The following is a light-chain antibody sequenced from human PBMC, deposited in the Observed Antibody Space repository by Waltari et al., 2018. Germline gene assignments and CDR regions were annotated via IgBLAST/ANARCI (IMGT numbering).Light chain of an antibody. CDR1: SSDVGGYNY. V-gene: IGLV2-14*03. CDR3: SSYTSSSSYVL. Sequence: QSALTQPASVSGSPGQSIAISCPGTSSDVGGYNYVSWYQQHPGKAPKLMIYDVTNRPSGVSDRFSGSKSGNTASLTISGLQAEDEADYYCSSYTSSSSYVLFGGGTKLTVL. CDR2: DVT. J-gene: IGLJ2*01.